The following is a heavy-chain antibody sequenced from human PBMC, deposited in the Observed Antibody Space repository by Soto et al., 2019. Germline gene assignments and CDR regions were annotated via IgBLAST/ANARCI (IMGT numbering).Heavy chain of an antibody. Sequence: SETLSLTCAVYGGSLSGYYCSWIRQPPGKGLEWIGEINHSGSTNYNPSLKSRVTISVDTSKNQFSLKLSSVTAADTAVYYCARQGLRYFDWLLYPPPFDYWGQGTLVTVSS. D-gene: IGHD3-9*01. V-gene: IGHV4-34*01. CDR2: INHSGST. CDR1: GGSLSGYY. CDR3: ARQGLRYFDWLLYPPPFDY. J-gene: IGHJ4*02.